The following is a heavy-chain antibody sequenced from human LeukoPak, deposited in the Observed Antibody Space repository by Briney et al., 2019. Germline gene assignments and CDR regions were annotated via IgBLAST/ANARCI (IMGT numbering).Heavy chain of an antibody. J-gene: IGHJ3*02. V-gene: IGHV3-53*01. Sequence: PGGSLRLSCAASGFTVSSNYMSWVRQAPGKGLEWVSLIYSGGSTYYADFVKGRFTISRDNTKNTLYLQMNSLRAEDTAVHYCAGGGNWGMQNDAFDIWGQGTMVTVSS. CDR3: AGGGNWGMQNDAFDI. D-gene: IGHD7-27*01. CDR2: IYSGGST. CDR1: GFTVSSNY.